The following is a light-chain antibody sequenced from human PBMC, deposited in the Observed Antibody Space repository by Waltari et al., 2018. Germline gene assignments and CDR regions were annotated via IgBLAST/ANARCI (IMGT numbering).Light chain of an antibody. CDR2: KAS. CDR1: QSISSW. CDR3: QQYNSYSQYT. V-gene: IGKV1-5*03. Sequence: CRDSQSISSWLAWYQQKPGKAPKLLIYKASSLESGVPSRFSGSGSGTEFTLTISSLQPDDFATYYCQQYNSYSQYTFG. J-gene: IGKJ2*01.